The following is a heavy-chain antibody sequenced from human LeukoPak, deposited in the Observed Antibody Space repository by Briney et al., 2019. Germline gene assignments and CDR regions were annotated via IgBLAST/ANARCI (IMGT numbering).Heavy chain of an antibody. CDR2: IYHSGST. CDR3: ARGPRNNSYQLLFDGNDAFDI. D-gene: IGHD2-2*01. J-gene: IGHJ3*02. Sequence: SETLSLTCSVSGGSISSYYWSWIRQPPGEGLEWIGYIYHSGSTYYNPSLKSRVTISVDRSKNQFSLKLSSVTAVDTAVYYCARGPRNNSYQLLFDGNDAFDIWGQGTMVTVSS. CDR1: GGSISSYY. V-gene: IGHV4-59*12.